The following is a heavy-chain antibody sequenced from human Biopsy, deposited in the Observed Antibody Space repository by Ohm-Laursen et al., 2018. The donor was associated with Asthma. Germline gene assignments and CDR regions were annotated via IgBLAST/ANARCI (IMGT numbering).Heavy chain of an antibody. D-gene: IGHD6-19*01. Sequence: SLRLSCSASGFTVSRGHMFWVRQAPGKGLEWVSVIYSGGTSHTADSVRGRFTISRDFSKNTLHLQMHSLRVEDTAVYYCARVDSSGWSHYYFDYWGQGTLVTVSS. CDR1: GFTVSRGH. CDR2: IYSGGTS. V-gene: IGHV3-53*01. CDR3: ARVDSSGWSHYYFDY. J-gene: IGHJ4*02.